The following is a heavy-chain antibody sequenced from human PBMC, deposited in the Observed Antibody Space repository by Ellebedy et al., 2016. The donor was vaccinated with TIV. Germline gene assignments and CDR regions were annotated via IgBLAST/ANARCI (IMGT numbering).Heavy chain of an antibody. Sequence: SVKVSCXASGDTFNSFGISWVRQAPGQGLEWVGRIIPSFDIIDYTQSLQGRVTITADKSTSTAYMELRRLRSEDTAFYYCVRDSCNGGSCYGGWFDPWGQGTLVTVSS. V-gene: IGHV1-69*04. CDR2: IIPSFDII. CDR3: VRDSCNGGSCYGGWFDP. CDR1: GDTFNSFG. D-gene: IGHD2-15*01. J-gene: IGHJ5*02.